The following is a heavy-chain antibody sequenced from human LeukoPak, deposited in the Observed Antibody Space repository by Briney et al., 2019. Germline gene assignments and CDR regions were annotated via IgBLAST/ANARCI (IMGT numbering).Heavy chain of an antibody. Sequence: QPGGSLRLSCAASGFTFSSYEMNWVRQAPGKGLEWVSYISSSGSTIYYADSVKGRFTISRDNAKNSLYLQMNSLRDEDTAVYYCESDVWFGELFDYGGQGTLVTVPS. V-gene: IGHV3-48*03. CDR2: ISSSGSTI. CDR1: GFTFSSYE. J-gene: IGHJ4*02. CDR3: ESDVWFGELFDY. D-gene: IGHD3-10*01.